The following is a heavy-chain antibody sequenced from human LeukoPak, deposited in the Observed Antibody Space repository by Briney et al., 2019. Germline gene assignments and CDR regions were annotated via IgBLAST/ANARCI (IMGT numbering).Heavy chain of an antibody. J-gene: IGHJ6*03. D-gene: IGHD3-22*01. V-gene: IGHV4-38-2*02. CDR1: GFSISSGYY. CDR3: ARDKTYDSSGFYYMDV. CDR2: IYHGGST. Sequence: PSETLSLTCTVSGFSISSGYYWGWIRQPPGKGLEWIGSIYHGGSTYYNPSLKSRVTISVDTSKNQFSLKLSSVTAADTAVYYCARDKTYDSSGFYYMDVWGKGTTVTVSS.